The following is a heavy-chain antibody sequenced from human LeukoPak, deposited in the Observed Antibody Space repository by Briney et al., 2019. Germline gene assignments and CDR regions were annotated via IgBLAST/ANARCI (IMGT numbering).Heavy chain of an antibody. CDR1: GYTFTSYG. V-gene: IGHV1-46*01. CDR2: INPSGGST. CDR3: ARGIYPPVVVAATPFDY. Sequence: ASVKVSCKASGYTFTSYGISWVRQAPGQGLEWMGIINPSGGSTSYAQKFQGRVTMTRDTSTSTVYMELSSLRSEDTAVYYCARGIYPPVVVAATPFDYWGQGTLVTVSS. D-gene: IGHD2-15*01. J-gene: IGHJ4*02.